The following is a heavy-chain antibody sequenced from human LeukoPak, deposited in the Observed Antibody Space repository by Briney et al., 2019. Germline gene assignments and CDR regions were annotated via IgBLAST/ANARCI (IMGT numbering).Heavy chain of an antibody. J-gene: IGHJ4*02. CDR2: ISGSGGST. D-gene: IGHD3-22*01. CDR1: GFTFSSYA. Sequence: GGSLRLSCAASGFTFSSYAMSWVRQAPGKGLEWVSAISGSGGSTYYADSVKGRFTISRDNSKNTLYLQMNSLRAEDTAVYYCAKMHPDYYDSRGYSYVQDYWGQGTLVTVSS. V-gene: IGHV3-23*01. CDR3: AKMHPDYYDSRGYSYVQDY.